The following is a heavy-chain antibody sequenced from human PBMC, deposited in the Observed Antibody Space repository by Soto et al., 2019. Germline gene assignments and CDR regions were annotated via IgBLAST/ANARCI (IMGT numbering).Heavy chain of an antibody. D-gene: IGHD3-22*01. V-gene: IGHV1-69*06. J-gene: IGHJ2*01. CDR3: SSTKYDSSAYYYWYLGL. Sequence: QVELVQSGAEVKKPGSSVKVSCQASEDTFRNYAISLMRQAPGQGLEWMGGIIPIFGTANYAQKFQGRVTITANKATNTVYLELSSLRSEDTAVYYCSSTKYDSSAYYYWYLGLWGRGTLVTVAS. CDR2: IIPIFGTA. CDR1: EDTFRNYA.